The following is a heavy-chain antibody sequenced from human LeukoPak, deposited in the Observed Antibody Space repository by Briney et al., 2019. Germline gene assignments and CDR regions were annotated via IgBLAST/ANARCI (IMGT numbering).Heavy chain of an antibody. D-gene: IGHD5-18*01. CDR3: ARHLSGVSGYTYGRGIDY. CDR1: GFTFSSYW. J-gene: IGHJ4*02. V-gene: IGHV3-7*01. Sequence: GGSLRLSCAASGFTFSSYWMSWVRQAPGKGLEWVANIKKDGSEKYYVDSVKGRFTISRDNAKKSLYLQVNSLRAGDTALYYCARHLSGVSGYTYGRGIDYWGQGTLVTVSS. CDR2: IKKDGSEK.